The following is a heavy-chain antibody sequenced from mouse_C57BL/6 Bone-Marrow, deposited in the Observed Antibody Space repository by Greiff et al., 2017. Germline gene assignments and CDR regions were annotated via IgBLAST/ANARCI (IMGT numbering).Heavy chain of an antibody. Sequence: VQLQQSGAELVMPGASVKLSCKASGYTFTSYWMHWVKQRPGQGLEWIGEIDPSDSYTNYNQKFKGKSTFTVDKSSSTAYMQLSSLTSEDSAVYYCARSNWVYAMDYWGQGTSVTVSS. J-gene: IGHJ4*01. D-gene: IGHD4-1*02. CDR3: ARSNWVYAMDY. CDR2: IDPSDSYT. V-gene: IGHV1-69*01. CDR1: GYTFTSYW.